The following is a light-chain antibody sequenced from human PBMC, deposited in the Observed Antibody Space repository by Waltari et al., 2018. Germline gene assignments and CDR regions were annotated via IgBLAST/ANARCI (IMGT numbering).Light chain of an antibody. J-gene: IGKJ2*01. CDR3: QHSDGPSP. V-gene: IGKV1-39*01. Sequence: DIQMTQSPSSLSASVGDRVTITCRASQTISNHLNWYQHKPGQAPRLLIFGVSSLRGGVPSRFRGSGSETDFTLTISGLQPEDLATYYCQHSDGPSPFGQGTK. CDR2: GVS. CDR1: QTISNH.